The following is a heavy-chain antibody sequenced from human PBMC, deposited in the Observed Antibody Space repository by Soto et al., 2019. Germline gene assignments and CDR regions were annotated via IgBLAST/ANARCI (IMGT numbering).Heavy chain of an antibody. CDR2: ISGSGGST. J-gene: IGHJ4*02. Sequence: GGSLRLSCAASGFTFSSYAMSWVRQAPGKGLEWVSAISGSGGSTYYADSVKGRFTISRDNSKNTLYLQMNSLRAEDTAVYYCAKDTFSNLSSWNFDYWGQGTLVTVSS. CDR1: GFTFSSYA. V-gene: IGHV3-23*01. D-gene: IGHD6-13*01. CDR3: AKDTFSNLSSWNFDY.